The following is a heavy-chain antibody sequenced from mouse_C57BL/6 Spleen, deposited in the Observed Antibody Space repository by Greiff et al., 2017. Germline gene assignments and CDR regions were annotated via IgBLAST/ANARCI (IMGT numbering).Heavy chain of an antibody. Sequence: QVQLKESGPGLVAPSQSLSITCTVSGFSLTSYAISWVRQPPGQGLEWLGVIWTGGGTNYNSALKSRLSISKDNSKSQVFLKMNSLQTDDTARYXCARSLEDSSGYGDYWDYGGQGTTLTVSS. J-gene: IGHJ2*01. CDR1: GFSLTSYA. CDR3: ARSLEDSSGYGDYWDY. CDR2: IWTGGGT. D-gene: IGHD3-2*02. V-gene: IGHV2-9-1*01.